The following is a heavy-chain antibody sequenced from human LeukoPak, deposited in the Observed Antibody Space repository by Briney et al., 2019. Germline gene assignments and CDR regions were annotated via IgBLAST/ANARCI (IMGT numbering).Heavy chain of an antibody. D-gene: IGHD2-15*01. V-gene: IGHV3-23*01. CDR1: GFTFSTYA. CDR2: ICGSGGTT. CDR3: AKCNGGSCYSAIDS. Sequence: PGGSLRLSCAASGFTFSTYALSWGRQAPGKGLEWVSGICGSGGTTYYGDSVKGRLNLSRENSKNTVYLQIHTLRRGDTCLYYCAKCNGGSCYSAIDSWGQGTLGTASS. J-gene: IGHJ4*02.